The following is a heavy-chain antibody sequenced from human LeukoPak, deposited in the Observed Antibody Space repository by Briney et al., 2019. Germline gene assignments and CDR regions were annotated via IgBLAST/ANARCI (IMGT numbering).Heavy chain of an antibody. CDR2: VTPNSGNT. J-gene: IGHJ4*02. D-gene: IGHD3-22*01. Sequence: GASLYVSCKASGYTFTRYDINWVPQAPGERLEWMVGVTPNSGNTGYAQKFQGRVTMNRTTSLSTAYMELSSLRSEDTAVYYCATGLPPHSSGSQFFDYWGQGTLVTVSS. CDR3: ATGLPPHSSGSQFFDY. V-gene: IGHV1-8*01. CDR1: GYTFTRYD.